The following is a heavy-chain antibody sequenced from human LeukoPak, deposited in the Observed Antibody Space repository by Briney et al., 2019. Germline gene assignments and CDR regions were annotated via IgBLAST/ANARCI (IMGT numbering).Heavy chain of an antibody. Sequence: PGGSLRLSCAASGFTFSGYAMHWVRQASGKGLEWVGRIRSKANSYATAYAASVRGRFTISRDDSKNTAYLQMNSLKTEDTALYYCLYSSGWYSEYFQHWGQGTLVTVSS. D-gene: IGHD6-19*01. V-gene: IGHV3-73*01. CDR1: GFTFSGYA. CDR3: LYSSGWYSEYFQH. J-gene: IGHJ1*01. CDR2: IRSKANSYAT.